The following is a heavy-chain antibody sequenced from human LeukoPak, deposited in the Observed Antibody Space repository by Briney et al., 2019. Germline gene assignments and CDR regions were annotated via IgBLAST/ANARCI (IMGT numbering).Heavy chain of an antibody. CDR3: ASQPRRFSSPVWFDY. CDR1: GFPFTSYS. V-gene: IGHV3-48*01. J-gene: IGHJ4*02. Sequence: GGSLRLSCAASGFPFTSYSMNWVRQAPGKGLEWVSYITSSSSTIYYADSVKGRFTISRDNAKNSLYLQMSSLRAEDTAVYYCASQPRRFSSPVWFDYGGQGTLVTVSS. CDR2: ITSSSSTI. D-gene: IGHD5-18*01.